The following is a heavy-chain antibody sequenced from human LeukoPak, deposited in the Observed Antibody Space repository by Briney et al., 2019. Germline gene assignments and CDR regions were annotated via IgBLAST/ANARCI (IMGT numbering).Heavy chain of an antibody. CDR3: SRGLYSRWVLADYLGKDV. D-gene: IGHD6-13*01. J-gene: IGHJ6*02. Sequence: SETLSLTCTVSGGSISSYYWSWIRQPPGKGLEWIGYIYYSGSTNYNPSLKSRVTISVDTSKNQFSLKLSSVTAADTAVYYCSRGLYSRWVLADYLGKDVWGQGTTVTVSS. CDR1: GGSISSYY. V-gene: IGHV4-59*01. CDR2: IYYSGST.